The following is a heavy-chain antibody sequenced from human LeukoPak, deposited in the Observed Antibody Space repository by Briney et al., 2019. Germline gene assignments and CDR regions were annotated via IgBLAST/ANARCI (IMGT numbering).Heavy chain of an antibody. CDR2: INPNSGGT. CDR1: GYTFTGYY. J-gene: IGHJ5*02. V-gene: IGHV1-2*02. CDR3: ARVSDRGAWYSSSWARFDP. D-gene: IGHD6-13*01. Sequence: ASVKVSCKTSGYTFTGYYIHWVRQAPGQGLEWMGWINPNSGGTNYAQKFQGRVTMTRDTSISTAYMELSRLRSDDTAVYYCARVSDRGAWYSSSWARFDPWGQGTLVTVSS.